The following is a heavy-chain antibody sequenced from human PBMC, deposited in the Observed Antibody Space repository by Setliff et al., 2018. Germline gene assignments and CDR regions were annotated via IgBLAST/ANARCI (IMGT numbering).Heavy chain of an antibody. Sequence: PSETLSLTCAVSGGSISSGDASWSWVRQPPGKGLEWIGYIYHAGSTYYNPSLESRVTISIDKPNKQFSLKLSSVTAADTALYYCTVYNTGSSKDHYWSQGTPVTVSS. CDR1: GGSISSGDAS. J-gene: IGHJ4*02. CDR3: TVYNTGSSKDHY. CDR2: IYHAGST. V-gene: IGHV4-30-2*01. D-gene: IGHD2-8*02.